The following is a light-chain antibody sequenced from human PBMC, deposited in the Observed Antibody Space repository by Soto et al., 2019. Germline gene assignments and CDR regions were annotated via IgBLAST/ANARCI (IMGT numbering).Light chain of an antibody. CDR2: DAS. V-gene: IGKV3-11*01. J-gene: IGKJ1*01. Sequence: EIVLTQSPATLSLSPGERATLSCRASQSVSSYLAWYQQKPGQAPRLLIYDASNRATGIPARYSGSGSGTDFTLTISSLEHEDFGVYYCQQRSNWPPWTFGQGNKVEIK. CDR3: QQRSNWPPWT. CDR1: QSVSSY.